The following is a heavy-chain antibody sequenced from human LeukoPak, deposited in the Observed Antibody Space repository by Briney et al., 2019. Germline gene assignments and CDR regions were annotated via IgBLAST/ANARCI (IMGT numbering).Heavy chain of an antibody. CDR2: IYHNGGT. CDR3: ARHSGSTGLDY. J-gene: IGHJ4*02. CDR1: GYSISSGYY. V-gene: IGHV4-38-2*01. Sequence: PSETLSLTCAVSGYSISSGYYWGWIRQPPGKGLEWIGTIYHNGGTFYNSSLKSRVTVSVDTPKNQFSLKVNSVTAADTAVYYCARHSGSTGLDYWGQGTLVTVSS. D-gene: IGHD1-26*01.